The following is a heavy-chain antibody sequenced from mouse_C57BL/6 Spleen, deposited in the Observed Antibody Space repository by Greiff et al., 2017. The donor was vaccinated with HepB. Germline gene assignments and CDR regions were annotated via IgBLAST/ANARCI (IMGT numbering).Heavy chain of an antibody. CDR1: GYSFTSYY. CDR2: IYPGSGNT. J-gene: IGHJ1*03. Sequence: VKLMESGPELVKPGASVKISCKASGYSFTSYYIHWVKQRPGQGLEWIGWIYPGSGNTKYNEKFKGKATLTADTSSSTAYMQLSSLTSEDSAVYYCARSGDGYYWYFDVWGTGTTVTVSS. CDR3: ARSGDGYYWYFDV. D-gene: IGHD2-3*01. V-gene: IGHV1-66*01.